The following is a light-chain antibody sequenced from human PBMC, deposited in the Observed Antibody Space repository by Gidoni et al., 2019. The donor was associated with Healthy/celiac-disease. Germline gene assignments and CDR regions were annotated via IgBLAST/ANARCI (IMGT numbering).Light chain of an antibody. CDR2: EGS. CDR1: SSDVGSYNL. CDR3: CSYAGSVV. Sequence: QSALTPPASVSGSPGHSITISCTGTSSDVGSYNLVSWYQQHPGKAPKLMIYEGSKRPSGVSNRFSGSKSGNTASLTISGLQAEDEADYYCCSYAGSVVFGGGTKLTVL. J-gene: IGLJ2*01. V-gene: IGLV2-23*01.